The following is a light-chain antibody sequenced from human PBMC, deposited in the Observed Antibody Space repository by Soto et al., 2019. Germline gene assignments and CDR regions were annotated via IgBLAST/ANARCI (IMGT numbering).Light chain of an antibody. V-gene: IGKV1-39*01. CDR2: SAS. CDR3: QQSDKPVIT. J-gene: IGKJ5*01. CDR1: QNIHVY. Sequence: DVQMTQTPPSLSASVGDRVTITCRARQNIHVYLNWYQQKPGKAPKVLISSASNLQSGTPSRFSGSGPWTDFTLTISSRQPEDFATYYCQQSDKPVITFGQGTRLDLK.